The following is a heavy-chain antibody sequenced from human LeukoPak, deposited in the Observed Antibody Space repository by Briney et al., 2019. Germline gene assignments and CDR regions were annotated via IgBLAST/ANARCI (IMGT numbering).Heavy chain of an antibody. CDR3: ARGGEGSGWYGGYYFDY. V-gene: IGHV1-2*02. J-gene: IGHJ4*02. D-gene: IGHD6-19*01. Sequence: ASVKVSCKASGYTFTGYYMHWVRQAPGQGLEWMGWINPNSGGTNYAQKFQGRVTTTRDTSISTAYMELSRLRSDDTAVYYCARGGEGSGWYGGYYFDYWGQGTLVTVSS. CDR1: GYTFTGYY. CDR2: INPNSGGT.